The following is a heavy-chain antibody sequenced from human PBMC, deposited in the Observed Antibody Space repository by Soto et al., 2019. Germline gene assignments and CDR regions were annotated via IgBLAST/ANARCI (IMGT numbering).Heavy chain of an antibody. J-gene: IGHJ6*02. Sequence: EVQLLESGGGLAQPGGSLRLSCAASGFTFSSYAMSWVRQAPGKGLEWVSAISGSGGSTYYADSVKGRFNISRDNSKNTLYLQMNSLRAEDTAAYYCAKWIDSSKSDSTYYYYGMDVWGQGTTVTVSS. CDR1: GFTFSSYA. CDR2: ISGSGGST. D-gene: IGHD2-21*01. CDR3: AKWIDSSKSDSTYYYYGMDV. V-gene: IGHV3-23*01.